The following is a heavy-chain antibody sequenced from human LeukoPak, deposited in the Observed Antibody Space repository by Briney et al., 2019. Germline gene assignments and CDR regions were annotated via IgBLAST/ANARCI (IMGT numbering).Heavy chain of an antibody. CDR3: ASSVPKDYGDFPYYFDY. J-gene: IGHJ4*02. CDR2: IITILGIA. CDR1: GGTFSSYA. V-gene: IGHV1-69*04. D-gene: IGHD4-17*01. Sequence: SVKLSCKVSGGTFSSYAISWVRQAPGQGLEWMGRIITILGIANYAQKFQGRVTITADKSASTAYMELSSLRSEDTAVYYCASSVPKDYGDFPYYFDYWGQGTLVTVSS.